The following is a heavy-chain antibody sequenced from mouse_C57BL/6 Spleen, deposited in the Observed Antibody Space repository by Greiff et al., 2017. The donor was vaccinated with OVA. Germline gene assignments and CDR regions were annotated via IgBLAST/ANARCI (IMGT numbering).Heavy chain of an antibody. D-gene: IGHD2-5*01. J-gene: IGHJ3*01. CDR2: INPYNGGT. CDR3: AIPYSNYEFAY. V-gene: IGHV1-19*01. CDR1: GYTFTDYY. Sequence: EVQLQQSGPVLVKPGASVKMSCTASGYTFTDYYMNWVKQSPGKSLEWIGVINPYNGGTSYTQKFKGKATLTVDKSSSTAYLELNSLTSEDSAVYCCAIPYSNYEFAYWGQGTLVTVSA.